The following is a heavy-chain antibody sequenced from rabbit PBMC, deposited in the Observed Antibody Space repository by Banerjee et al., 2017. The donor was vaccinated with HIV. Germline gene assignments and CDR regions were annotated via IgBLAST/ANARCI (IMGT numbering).Heavy chain of an antibody. J-gene: IGHJ3*01. Sequence: QEQLEGTGGGLVQPGGSLTLYCKASGFDFTNYYICWVRQAPGKGLEWIGMTYPGKTNTDYASWVNGRFTISSNTNHNAASLHMNCPPSLHTAPSFCARARLYTRVDLWGPGTLVTVS. CDR2: TYPGKTNT. V-gene: IGHV1S47*01. CDR3: ARARLYTRVDL. CDR1: GFDFTNYY.